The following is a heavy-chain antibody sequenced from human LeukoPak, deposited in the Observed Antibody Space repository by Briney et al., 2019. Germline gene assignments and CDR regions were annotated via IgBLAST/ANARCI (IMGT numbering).Heavy chain of an antibody. CDR2: IDHSGST. J-gene: IGHJ6*03. CDR3: ARDSVALWCGGDCYSSYYYYMDV. Sequence: PSETLSLTCAVYGGSFSGYFWSWIRQPPGKGLEWIGEIDHSGSTNYNPSLKSRVTISVDTSKNQFSLKLSSVTAADTAVYYCARDSVALWCGGDCYSSYYYYMDVWGKGTTVTISS. D-gene: IGHD2-21*02. V-gene: IGHV4-34*01. CDR1: GGSFSGYF.